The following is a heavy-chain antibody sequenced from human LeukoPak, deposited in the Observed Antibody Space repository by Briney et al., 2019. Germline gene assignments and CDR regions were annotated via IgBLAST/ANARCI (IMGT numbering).Heavy chain of an antibody. D-gene: IGHD3-22*01. CDR3: ARGERLESSGYYFNWFDP. Sequence: PSETLSLTCTVSGGSISSGGYYWSWIRQHPGKGLEWIGYISYSGSTYYNPYNPSLKSRVTISVDTSKNQFSLKLSSVTAADTAVYYCARGERLESSGYYFNWFDPWGQGTLVTASS. J-gene: IGHJ5*02. CDR2: ISYSGST. CDR1: GGSISSGGYY. V-gene: IGHV4-31*03.